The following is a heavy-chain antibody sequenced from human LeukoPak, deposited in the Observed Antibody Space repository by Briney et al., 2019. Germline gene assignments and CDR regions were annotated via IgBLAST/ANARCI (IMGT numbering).Heavy chain of an antibody. CDR1: GASISSYY. CDR3: ARVRGYYDSSGYDY. D-gene: IGHD3-22*01. J-gene: IGHJ4*02. V-gene: IGHV4-59*01. Sequence: SETLSLTCTVSGASISSYYWSWIRQPPGKGRECIGYFYYSGSTKYNPALKSRVTISEDTPKNQISLKLSSVTAADTAVYYCARVRGYYDSSGYDYWGQGTLVTVSS. CDR2: FYYSGST.